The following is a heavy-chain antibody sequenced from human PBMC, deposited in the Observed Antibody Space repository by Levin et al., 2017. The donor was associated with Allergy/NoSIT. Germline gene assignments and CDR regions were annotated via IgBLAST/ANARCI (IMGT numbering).Heavy chain of an antibody. V-gene: IGHV3-74*01. CDR1: GFTFNSDW. Sequence: ASVKVSCAASGFTFNSDWMHWVRQAPGKGLVWVSRISADGRVTTYADYVKGRFTISRDNAKNTLYLQMNSLRAEDTAVYYCARVTRAAAGIDSWGQGTLVTVSS. J-gene: IGHJ4*02. CDR2: ISADGRVT. CDR3: ARVTRAAAGIDS. D-gene: IGHD6-13*01.